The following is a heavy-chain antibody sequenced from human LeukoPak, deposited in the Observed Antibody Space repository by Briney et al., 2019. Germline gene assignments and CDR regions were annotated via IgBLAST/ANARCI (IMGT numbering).Heavy chain of an antibody. CDR1: GGSISSYY. D-gene: IGHD2-15*01. CDR3: ARHGYCSGGTCYSNYYYGMDV. V-gene: IGHV4-59*08. J-gene: IGHJ6*02. CDR2: IYYSGST. Sequence: SETLSPTCTVSGGSISSYYWSWIRQPPGKGLEWIGYIYYSGSTNYNPSLKSRVTISVDTSKNQFSLKLSSVTAADTAVYYCARHGYCSGGTCYSNYYYGMDVWGQGTTVTVSS.